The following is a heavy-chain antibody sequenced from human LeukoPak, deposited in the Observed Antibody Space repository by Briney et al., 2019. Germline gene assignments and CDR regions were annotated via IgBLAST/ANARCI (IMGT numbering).Heavy chain of an antibody. CDR2: ISGSGGST. J-gene: IGHJ6*03. CDR3: AKGMGYEAQYYYYYMDV. D-gene: IGHD5-12*01. Sequence: PPGGSLRLSCAASGFTFSSYAMSWVRQAPGKGLEWVSAISGSGGSTYYADSVEGRFTISRDNSKNTLYLQMNSLRAEDTAVYYCAKGMGYEAQYYYYYMDVWGKGTTVTISS. V-gene: IGHV3-23*01. CDR1: GFTFSSYA.